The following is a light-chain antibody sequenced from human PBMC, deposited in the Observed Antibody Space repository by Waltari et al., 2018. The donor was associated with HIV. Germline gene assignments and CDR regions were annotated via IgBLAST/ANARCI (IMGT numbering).Light chain of an antibody. V-gene: IGLV3-21*04. Sequence: SYVLAQPPSVSVAPGKTARITCGGNNIGSKSVHWYQQKPGQAPVVVIYYDSDRPSGIPERFSGSNSGNTATLTISRVKAGDEADYYCQVWDSSSDAYVFGTGTKVTVL. CDR2: YDS. J-gene: IGLJ1*01. CDR3: QVWDSSSDAYV. CDR1: NIGSKS.